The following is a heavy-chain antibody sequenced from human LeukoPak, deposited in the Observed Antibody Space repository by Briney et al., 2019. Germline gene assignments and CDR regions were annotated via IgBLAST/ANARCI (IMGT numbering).Heavy chain of an antibody. CDR2: IMPMFGKT. CDR3: AELGITMIGGV. CDR1: GGTFSSYD. D-gene: IGHD3-10*02. V-gene: IGHV1-69*06. Sequence: SVKVSCKASGGTFSSYDISWVRQAPGQGLEWMGGIMPMFGKTNYAQKFQGRVTTTADKATSTAYMELSSLRSEDTAVYYCAELGITMIGGVWGKGTTVTISS. J-gene: IGHJ6*04.